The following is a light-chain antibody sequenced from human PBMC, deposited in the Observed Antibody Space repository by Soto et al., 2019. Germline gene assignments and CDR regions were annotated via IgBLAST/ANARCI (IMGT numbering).Light chain of an antibody. V-gene: IGKV1-5*01. CDR1: QSISSW. J-gene: IGKJ1*01. CDR3: QQYHSYST. Sequence: DIQMTQSPSYLSASVGDRVTITCRASQSISSWLAWYQQKPGKXPXXLIYDASSLESGVPSRFSVIGSGTEFTPTISSLQPDDFATDDCQQYHSYSTFGQGTKVDI. CDR2: DAS.